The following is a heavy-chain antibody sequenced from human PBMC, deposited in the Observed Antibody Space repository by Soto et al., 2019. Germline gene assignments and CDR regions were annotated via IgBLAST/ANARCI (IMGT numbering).Heavy chain of an antibody. Sequence: QITLKESAPTLVKPTQTLTLTCTFSGFSLSTSGVGVGWIRQPPGKALEWLALIYWDDDNRYSPSLKNRLTITKVTSKNQVVRTMTNMDPVDKATYYCAQTGYSNSGSYPTWFDPWCQGTLVTVSS. CDR2: IYWDDDN. CDR3: AQTGYSNSGSYPTWFDP. CDR1: GFSLSTSGVG. J-gene: IGHJ5*02. D-gene: IGHD3-10*01. V-gene: IGHV2-5*02.